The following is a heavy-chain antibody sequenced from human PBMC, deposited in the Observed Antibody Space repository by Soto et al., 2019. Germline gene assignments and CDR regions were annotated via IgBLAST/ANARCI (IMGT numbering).Heavy chain of an antibody. V-gene: IGHV4-34*01. CDR2: INHSGST. J-gene: IGHJ3*02. CDR1: GGSFSGYY. D-gene: IGHD3-10*01. CDR3: GRHEDGSGSYYIDAFDI. Sequence: SETLSLTCAVYGGSFSGYYWSWIRQPPGKGLEWIGEINHSGSTNYNPSLKSRVTISVDTSKNQFSLKLSSVTAADTAVYYCGRHEDGSGSYYIDAFDIWGQGTMVTVSS.